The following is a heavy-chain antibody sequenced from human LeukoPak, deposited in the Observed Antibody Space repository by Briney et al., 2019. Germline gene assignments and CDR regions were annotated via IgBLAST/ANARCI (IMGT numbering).Heavy chain of an antibody. D-gene: IGHD3-10*01. CDR3: ARDGELLKSFDY. CDR1: GYTLTELS. Sequence: ASVKVSCKVSGYTLTELSMHWVRQAPGKGLEWMGGFDPEDGETIYAQKFLGRVTMTEDTSTDTAYMELSSLRSDDTAVYYCARDGELLKSFDYWGQGTLVTVSS. J-gene: IGHJ4*02. CDR2: FDPEDGET. V-gene: IGHV1-24*01.